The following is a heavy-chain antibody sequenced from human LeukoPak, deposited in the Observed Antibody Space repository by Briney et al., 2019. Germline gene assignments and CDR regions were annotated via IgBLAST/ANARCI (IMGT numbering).Heavy chain of an antibody. Sequence: GGSLRLSCAASGFTFSSYAMSWVRQAPGKGLEWVSAISGNGGSTYYADSVKGRFTISRDNSKNTLYLQMNSLRAEDTAVYYCANLGGSYTQIDYWGQGTLVTVSS. CDR3: ANLGGSYTQIDY. D-gene: IGHD1-26*01. J-gene: IGHJ4*02. CDR2: ISGNGGST. V-gene: IGHV3-23*01. CDR1: GFTFSSYA.